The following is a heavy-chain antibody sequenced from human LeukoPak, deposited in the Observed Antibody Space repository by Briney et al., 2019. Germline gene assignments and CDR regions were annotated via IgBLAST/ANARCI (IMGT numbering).Heavy chain of an antibody. V-gene: IGHV1-69*04. CDR1: GGTFSSYA. D-gene: IGHD3-10*01. CDR3: ARSMVRGVNDYFDY. J-gene: IGHJ4*02. Sequence: GSSVKVSCKASGGTFSSYAISRVRQAPGQGLEWMGRIIPILGIANYAQKFQGRVTITADKSTSTAYMELSSLRSEDTAVYYCARSMVRGVNDYFDYWGQGTLVTVSS. CDR2: IIPILGIA.